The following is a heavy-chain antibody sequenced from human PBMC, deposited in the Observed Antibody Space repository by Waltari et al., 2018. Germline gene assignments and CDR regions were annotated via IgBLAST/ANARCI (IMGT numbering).Heavy chain of an antibody. J-gene: IGHJ4*02. V-gene: IGHV4-59*01. D-gene: IGHD5-12*01. CDR2: IYYSGST. Sequence: QVQLQESGPGLVKPSETLSLTCTVSGGSISSYYWSWIRQPPGKGLEWIGYIYYSGSTNYNPSLKSRVTISVDTSKNQFSLKLSSVTAADTAVYYCAGYSRDGYNSYFDYWGQGTLVTVSS. CDR3: AGYSRDGYNSYFDY. CDR1: GGSISSYY.